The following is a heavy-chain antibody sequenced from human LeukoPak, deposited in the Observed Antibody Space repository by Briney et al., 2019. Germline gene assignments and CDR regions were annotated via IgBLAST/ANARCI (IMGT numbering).Heavy chain of an antibody. CDR1: GGSISSSSYY. D-gene: IGHD2-15*01. Sequence: SETLSLTCTVSGGSISSSSYYWGWIRQPPGKGLEWIGSIYYSGSTYYNPSLKSRVTISVDTSKNQFSLKLSSVTAADTAVYYCALGVCSGGSCYPSAGFSSLFDPWGQGTLVTVSS. J-gene: IGHJ5*02. CDR2: IYYSGST. CDR3: ALGVCSGGSCYPSAGFSSLFDP. V-gene: IGHV4-39*07.